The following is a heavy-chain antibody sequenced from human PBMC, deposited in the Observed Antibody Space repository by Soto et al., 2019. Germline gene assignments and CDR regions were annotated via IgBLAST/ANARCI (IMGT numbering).Heavy chain of an antibody. V-gene: IGHV1-18*01. Sequence: QVQLVQSGAEVKKPGASVKVSCKASGYTFTSYGISWVRQAPGQGLEWMGWISAYNGNTNYAQKLQGRVTMTTDTSTSTAYMELRSLRSDDTAVYYYARGRYGIWGSYRYYYYYYMDVWGKGTTVTVSS. CDR2: ISAYNGNT. D-gene: IGHD3-16*02. CDR3: ARGRYGIWGSYRYYYYYYMDV. CDR1: GYTFTSYG. J-gene: IGHJ6*03.